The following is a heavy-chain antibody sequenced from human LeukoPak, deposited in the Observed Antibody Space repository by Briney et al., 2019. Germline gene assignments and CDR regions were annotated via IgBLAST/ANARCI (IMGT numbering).Heavy chain of an antibody. D-gene: IGHD5-24*01. CDR3: ARDIGWLQYGRGFDY. Sequence: PGGSLRLSCAASGFTFSIYWMNWVRQAPGKGLVWVSHINSDGSSSNYADSVKGRFTISRDNAKNTLYMQMNSLRAEDTAVYYCARDIGWLQYGRGFDYWGQGTLVTVSS. CDR1: GFTFSIYW. J-gene: IGHJ4*02. V-gene: IGHV3-74*01. CDR2: INSDGSSS.